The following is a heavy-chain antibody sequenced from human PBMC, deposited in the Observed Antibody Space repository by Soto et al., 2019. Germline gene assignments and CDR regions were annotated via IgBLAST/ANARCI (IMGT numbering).Heavy chain of an antibody. J-gene: IGHJ6*02. CDR2: ISYDGSNK. V-gene: IGHV3-30-3*01. CDR3: ARDGIIVGATTYYYYGMDV. D-gene: IGHD1-26*01. CDR1: GFTFSSYA. Sequence: GGALRLSCAASGFTFSSYAMHWVRQAPGKGLEWVAVISYDGSNKYYADSVKGRFTISRDNSKNTLYLQMNSLRAEDTAVYYCARDGIIVGATTYYYYGMDVWGQGTTVTVS.